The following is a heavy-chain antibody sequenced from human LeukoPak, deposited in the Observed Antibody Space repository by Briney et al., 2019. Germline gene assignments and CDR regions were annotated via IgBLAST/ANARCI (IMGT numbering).Heavy chain of an antibody. D-gene: IGHD2-21*01. Sequence: PGGSLRLSCAASGFSFSKYAMHWVRQAPGKGLEWVAVISFDETKKYYADSVKGRFTISRDNSNNTLFLQMNSVKTEDTAVYFCATMKVIKGASLDYWGQGSLVTVSS. J-gene: IGHJ4*02. CDR1: GFSFSKYA. V-gene: IGHV3-30-3*01. CDR2: ISFDETKK. CDR3: ATMKVIKGASLDY.